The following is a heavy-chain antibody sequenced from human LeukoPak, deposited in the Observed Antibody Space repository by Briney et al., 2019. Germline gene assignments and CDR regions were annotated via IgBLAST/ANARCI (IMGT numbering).Heavy chain of an antibody. J-gene: IGHJ6*02. D-gene: IGHD2-2*01. Sequence: GGSLRLSCAASGFTFSSYSMNWVRQAPGKGLEWVSSISSSSSYIYYADSVKGRFTISRDNAKNSLYLQMNSLRAEDTAVYYCARGRSYGFSSTSSMDAWGQGTTVTVSS. CDR3: ARGRSYGFSSTSSMDA. V-gene: IGHV3-21*01. CDR2: ISSSSSYI. CDR1: GFTFSSYS.